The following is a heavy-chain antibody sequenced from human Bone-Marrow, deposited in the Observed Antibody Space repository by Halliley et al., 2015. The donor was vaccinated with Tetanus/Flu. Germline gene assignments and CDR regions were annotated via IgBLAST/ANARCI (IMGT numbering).Heavy chain of an antibody. CDR3: AKDSDEDKVLVPADDAFDI. CDR2: ISLTGGTT. Sequence: CAASRFISSSMNWVRQAPGKGLEWVSAISLTGGTTFYADSVKGRFTISRDNSKNTLYLQMNSLRAEDTAVYYCAKDSDEDKVLVPADDAFDIWGQGTMVTVSP. D-gene: IGHD2-2*01. CDR1: RFISSS. J-gene: IGHJ3*02. V-gene: IGHV3-23*01.